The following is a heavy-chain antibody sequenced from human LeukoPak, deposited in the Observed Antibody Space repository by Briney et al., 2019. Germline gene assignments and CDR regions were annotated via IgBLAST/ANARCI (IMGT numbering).Heavy chain of an antibody. CDR3: ARLELLWFGEPLLWARWFDP. CDR2: IYYSGST. V-gene: IGHV4-39*01. D-gene: IGHD3-10*01. CDR1: GGSISSSSYY. Sequence: SETLSLTCTVPGGSISSSSYYWGWIRQPPGKGLEWIGSIYYSGSTYYNPSLKSRVTISVDTSKNQFSLKLSSVTAADTAVYYCARLELLWFGEPLLWARWFDPWGQGTLVTVSS. J-gene: IGHJ5*02.